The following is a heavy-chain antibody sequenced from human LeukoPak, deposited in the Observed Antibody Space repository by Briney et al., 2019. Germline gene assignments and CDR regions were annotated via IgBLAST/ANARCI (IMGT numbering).Heavy chain of an antibody. CDR3: ARVNLRGSNYNWFDP. D-gene: IGHD3-10*01. V-gene: IGHV1-69*08. CDR1: EGTFLSHT. Sequence: SVKVSCKTSEGTFLSHTFSWVRQAPGKGLEWMGKITPVIETANYAQTLQGRVSIYADKSTTTVYMDLSGLRPDDTAVYYCARVNLRGSNYNWFDPWGQGTRVTVSS. J-gene: IGHJ5*02. CDR2: ITPVIETA.